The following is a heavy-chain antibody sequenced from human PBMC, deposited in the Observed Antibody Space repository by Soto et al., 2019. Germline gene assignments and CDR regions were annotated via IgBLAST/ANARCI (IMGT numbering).Heavy chain of an antibody. D-gene: IGHD3-22*01. CDR1: GFTFSSYA. J-gene: IGHJ4*02. CDR2: ISGSGGST. Sequence: GGSLRLSCAASGFTFSSYAMSWVRQAPGKGLEWVSAISGSGGSTYYADSVKGRFTISRDNSKNTLHLQMNSLRAEDTAVYYCAKDPYDSSGYYYFFDYWGQGTLVTVSS. V-gene: IGHV3-23*01. CDR3: AKDPYDSSGYYYFFDY.